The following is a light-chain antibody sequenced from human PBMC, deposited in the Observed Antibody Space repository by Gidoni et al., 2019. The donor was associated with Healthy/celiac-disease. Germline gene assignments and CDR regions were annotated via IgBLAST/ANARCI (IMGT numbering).Light chain of an antibody. J-gene: IGKJ4*01. CDR2: DAS. V-gene: IGKV3-11*01. CDR1: QSISSY. CDR3: QQRNSWPLT. Sequence: EIVLTQSPATLSLSPGERATLSCRASQSISSYLAWYQQKPGQAPRVLIYDASNRATGVPARFSGSGSGTDFTLTISSLEPEDFAVYYCQQRNSWPLTFXGXTKVEIK.